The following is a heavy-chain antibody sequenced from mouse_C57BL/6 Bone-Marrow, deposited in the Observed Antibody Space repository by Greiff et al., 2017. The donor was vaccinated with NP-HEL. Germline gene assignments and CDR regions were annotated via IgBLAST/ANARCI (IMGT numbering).Heavy chain of an antibody. V-gene: IGHV1-85*01. CDR3: ARSITTVVAERGFDV. Sequence: VKLQESGPELVKPGASVKLSCKASGYTFTSYDINWVKQRPGQGLEWIGWIYPRDGSTKYNEKFKGKATLTVDTSSSTAYMELHSLTSEDSAVYFCARSITTVVAERGFDVWGTGTTVTVSS. D-gene: IGHD1-1*01. CDR2: IYPRDGST. J-gene: IGHJ1*03. CDR1: GYTFTSYD.